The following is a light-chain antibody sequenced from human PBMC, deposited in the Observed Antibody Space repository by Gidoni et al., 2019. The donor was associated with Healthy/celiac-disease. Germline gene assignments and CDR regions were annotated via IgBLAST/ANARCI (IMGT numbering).Light chain of an antibody. J-gene: IGKJ4*01. Sequence: DIQLPQPPSSLSASPGDRVTITCRASQSISSYLTWYQQKPGKAPKLLIYAASSLQSGVPSRFSGSGSGTDFTLTISSLQPEDFATYYCQQSYSTPVTFGGGTKVEIK. CDR1: QSISSY. V-gene: IGKV1-39*01. CDR2: AAS. CDR3: QQSYSTPVT.